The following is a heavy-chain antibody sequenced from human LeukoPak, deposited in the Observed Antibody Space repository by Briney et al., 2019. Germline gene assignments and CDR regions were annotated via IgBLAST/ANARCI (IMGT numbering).Heavy chain of an antibody. CDR1: GGSISSYY. J-gene: IGHJ5*02. CDR3: VRNSRVYDYVWGSYRSFAYNWFAP. Sequence: SETLSLTCTVSGGSISSYYWGWVRQPPGNGLEWIGYIYYSGSTNYNPSLKSRVTISVDTSKNQFSLKLSSVAAADTAVYYCVRNSRVYDYVWGSYRSFAYNWFAPWGQGTLVTVSS. D-gene: IGHD3-16*02. V-gene: IGHV4-59*01. CDR2: IYYSGST.